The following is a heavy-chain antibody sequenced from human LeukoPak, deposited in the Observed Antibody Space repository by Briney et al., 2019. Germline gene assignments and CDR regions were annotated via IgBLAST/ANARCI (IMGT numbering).Heavy chain of an antibody. Sequence: SETLSLICAVYGGSFSGYYWSWIRQPPGKGLEWIGEINHSGSTNYNPSLKSRVTISVDTSKNQFPLKLSSVTAADTAVYYCARGFGSPTTDNAFDIWGQGTMVTVSS. CDR1: GGSFSGYY. J-gene: IGHJ3*02. CDR3: ARGFGSPTTDNAFDI. CDR2: INHSGST. D-gene: IGHD1-1*01. V-gene: IGHV4-34*01.